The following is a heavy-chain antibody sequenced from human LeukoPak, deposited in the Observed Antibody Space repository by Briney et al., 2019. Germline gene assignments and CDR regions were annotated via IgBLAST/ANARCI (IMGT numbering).Heavy chain of an antibody. Sequence: ASVKVSCKSSGYTFTIYGISWVRQTPGQGLEWMGWISAYNGNTNYAQKLQGRVTMTTDTSTSTAYMELRSLRSDDTAVYYCARDDSTHWFDPWGQGTLVTVSS. D-gene: IGHD6-13*01. CDR2: ISAYNGNT. J-gene: IGHJ5*02. CDR1: GYTFTIYG. CDR3: ARDDSTHWFDP. V-gene: IGHV1-18*01.